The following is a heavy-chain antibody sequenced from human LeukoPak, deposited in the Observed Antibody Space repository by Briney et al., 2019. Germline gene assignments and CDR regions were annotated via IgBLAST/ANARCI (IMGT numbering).Heavy chain of an antibody. J-gene: IGHJ3*01. Sequence: PGGSLRLSCAASGFTFNTYWMIWVRQAPGKGLEWVANIDQGGCTKYYVDSLKGRFTISRDNAKNSLYLQMNSLRAEDTAVYYCVRDKGGRSGAIYYDAFDVWGQGTMVTVSS. V-gene: IGHV3-7*01. CDR1: GFTFNTYW. CDR2: IDQGGCTK. CDR3: VRDKGGRSGAIYYDAFDV. D-gene: IGHD1-26*01.